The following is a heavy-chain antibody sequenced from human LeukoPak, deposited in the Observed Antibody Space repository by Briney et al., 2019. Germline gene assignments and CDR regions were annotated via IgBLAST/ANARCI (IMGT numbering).Heavy chain of an antibody. CDR2: ISHDGSNK. J-gene: IGHJ4*02. Sequence: GRSLRLSCAASGFTFSSYAMHWVRQAPGKGLEWVAVISHDGSNKYYADSVKGRFTISRDNSKNTLYLQMNSLRAEDTAVYYCAKEHPPFRWNGRKNYFDYWGQGTLVTVSS. D-gene: IGHD4-23*01. CDR3: AKEHPPFRWNGRKNYFDY. CDR1: GFTFSSYA. V-gene: IGHV3-30-3*01.